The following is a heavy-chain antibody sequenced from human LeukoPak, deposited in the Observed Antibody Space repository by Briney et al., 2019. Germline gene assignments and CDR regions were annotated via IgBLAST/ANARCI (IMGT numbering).Heavy chain of an antibody. V-gene: IGHV3-48*04. J-gene: IGHJ3*02. CDR3: ARDPSRSSERGYAFDI. CDR2: ISSSSSTI. CDR1: GFTFNYYS. D-gene: IGHD5-12*01. Sequence: PGGSLRLSCAASGFTFNYYSMTWVRQAPGKGLEWVSYISSSSSTIYYADSVKGRFTISRDSAKNSLYLQMNSLRAEDTAVYYCARDPSRSSERGYAFDIWGQGTMVTVSS.